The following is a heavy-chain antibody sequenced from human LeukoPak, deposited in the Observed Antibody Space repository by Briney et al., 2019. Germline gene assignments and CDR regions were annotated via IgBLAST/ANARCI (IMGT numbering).Heavy chain of an antibody. D-gene: IGHD6-19*01. Sequence: SETLSLTCAVYGGSFSGYYWSWIRQPAGKGLEWIGRIYTSGSTNYNPSLKSRVTMSVDTSKNQFSLKLSSVTAADTAVYYCARDLTVAVAVTNWFDPWGQGTLVTVSS. V-gene: IGHV4-4*07. J-gene: IGHJ5*02. CDR2: IYTSGST. CDR3: ARDLTVAVAVTNWFDP. CDR1: GGSFSGYY.